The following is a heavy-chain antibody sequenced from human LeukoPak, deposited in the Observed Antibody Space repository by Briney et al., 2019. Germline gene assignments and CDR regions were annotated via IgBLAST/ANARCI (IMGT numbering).Heavy chain of an antibody. Sequence: ASETLSLTCTVSGGSISSRSDYWGWIRHTPGKGLEWIGNLDSSGSTYYNPSLKSRVTISVGTSKNQFSLNLRSVTAADTAIYFCSRSHDYGGLYFYYYMDVWGKGTTVTVSS. CDR2: LDSSGST. J-gene: IGHJ6*03. V-gene: IGHV4-39*01. CDR3: SRSHDYGGLYFYYYMDV. CDR1: GGSISSRSDY. D-gene: IGHD4-23*01.